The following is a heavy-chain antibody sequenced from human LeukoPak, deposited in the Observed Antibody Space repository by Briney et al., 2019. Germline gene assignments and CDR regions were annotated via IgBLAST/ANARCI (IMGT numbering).Heavy chain of an antibody. CDR3: ARENYDILTAPPDY. CDR1: GFTFSSYS. J-gene: IGHJ4*02. D-gene: IGHD3-9*01. Sequence: GGSLRLSCAASGFTFSSYSMNWVRQAPGKGLEWVSSISSSSSYIYYADSVKGRFTISRDNAKNSLSLQMNSLRAEDTAVYYCARENYDILTAPPDYWGQGTLVTVSS. CDR2: ISSSSSYI. V-gene: IGHV3-21*01.